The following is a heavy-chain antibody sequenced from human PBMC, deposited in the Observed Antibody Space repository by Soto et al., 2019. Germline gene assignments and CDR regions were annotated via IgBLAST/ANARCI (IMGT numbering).Heavy chain of an antibody. V-gene: IGHV3-30*18. D-gene: IGHD4-17*01. CDR1: GFTFSSYG. Sequence: GGSLRLSCAASGFTFSSYGMHWVRQAPGKGLEWVAVISYDGSNKYYADSVKGRFTISRDNSKNTLYLQMNSLRAEDTAVYYCAKDHYGDYFYYYYYYMDVWGKGTTVTVSS. CDR2: ISYDGSNK. J-gene: IGHJ6*03. CDR3: AKDHYGDYFYYYYYYMDV.